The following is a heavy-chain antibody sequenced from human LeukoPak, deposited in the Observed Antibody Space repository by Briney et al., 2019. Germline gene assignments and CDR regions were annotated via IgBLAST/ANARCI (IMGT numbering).Heavy chain of an antibody. CDR3: ARGAHYYMDV. Sequence: GRSLRLSCAASGFAFSSYAMHWVRQAPGKGLEWVAVISYDGSNKYYADSVKGRFTISRDNSKNTLYLQMTSLRAEDTAVYYCARGAHYYMDVWGKGTTVTVSS. CDR1: GFAFSSYA. J-gene: IGHJ6*03. CDR2: ISYDGSNK. V-gene: IGHV3-30*04.